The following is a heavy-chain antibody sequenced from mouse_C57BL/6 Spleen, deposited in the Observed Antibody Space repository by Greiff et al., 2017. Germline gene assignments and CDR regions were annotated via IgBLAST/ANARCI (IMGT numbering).Heavy chain of an antibody. D-gene: IGHD2-5*01. V-gene: IGHV14-1*01. Sequence: VQLQQSGAELVRPGASVKLSCTASGFNIKDYYMHWVKQRPEQGLEWIGRIDPEDGDTAYAPKFQGKATMTADTSSNTAYLQLSSLTSEDTAVYYCTTDSNYVETGGFAYWGQGTLVTVSA. CDR2: IDPEDGDT. CDR3: TTDSNYVETGGFAY. J-gene: IGHJ3*01. CDR1: GFNIKDYY.